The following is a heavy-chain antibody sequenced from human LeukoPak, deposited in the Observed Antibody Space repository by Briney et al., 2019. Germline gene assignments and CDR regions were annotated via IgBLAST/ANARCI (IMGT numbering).Heavy chain of an antibody. V-gene: IGHV3-23*01. J-gene: IGHJ4*02. CDR2: ISGSGGST. CDR1: GFTFSSYA. CDR3: AKDLYNWNYGALDY. Sequence: GGSLRLSCAASGFTFSSYAMSWVRQAPGKGLEWVSAISGSGGSTYYADSVKGRFTISRDNSKNTLYLQMNSLRAEDTAVYYCAKDLYNWNYGALDYWGQGTLVTVSS. D-gene: IGHD1-7*01.